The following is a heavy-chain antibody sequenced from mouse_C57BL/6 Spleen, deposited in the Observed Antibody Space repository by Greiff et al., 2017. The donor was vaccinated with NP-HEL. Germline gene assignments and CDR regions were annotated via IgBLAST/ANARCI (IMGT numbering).Heavy chain of an antibody. CDR3: ARRITTVVERGVFAY. CDR1: GYTFTSYW. Sequence: QVQLQQPGAELVRPGTSVKLSCKASGYTFTSYWMHWVKQRPGQGLEWIGVIDPSDSYTNYNQKFKGKATLTVDTSSSTAYMQLSSLTSEDSAVYYCARRITTVVERGVFAYWGQGTLVTVSA. V-gene: IGHV1-59*01. J-gene: IGHJ3*01. CDR2: IDPSDSYT. D-gene: IGHD1-1*01.